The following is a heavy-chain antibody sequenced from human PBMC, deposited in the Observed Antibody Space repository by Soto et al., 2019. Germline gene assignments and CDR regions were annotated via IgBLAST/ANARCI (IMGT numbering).Heavy chain of an antibody. J-gene: IGHJ4*02. CDR2: IIPIFGTA. CDR3: ARGAHSLPRYYFDY. Sequence: SVKVSCKASGGTFRSYAISWVRQAPGQGLEWMGGIIPIFGTANYAQKFQGRVTITADESTSTAYMELSSLRSEDTAVYYCARGAHSLPRYYFDYWGQGTLVTVSS. CDR1: GGTFRSYA. V-gene: IGHV1-69*13. D-gene: IGHD3-9*01.